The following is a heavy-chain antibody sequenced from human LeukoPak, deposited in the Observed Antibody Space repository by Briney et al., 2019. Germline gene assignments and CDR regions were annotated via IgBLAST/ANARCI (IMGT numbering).Heavy chain of an antibody. D-gene: IGHD2-8*01. Sequence: ASVKVSCKASGYTFTSYDINWVRQATGQGLEWMGWMNPNNGNTGYAQKFQGRVTMTRNTSISTAYMELSSLRSEDTAVYYCAREVRVYVAFDIWGQGTMVTVSS. CDR3: AREVRVYVAFDI. CDR1: GYTFTSYD. V-gene: IGHV1-8*01. J-gene: IGHJ3*02. CDR2: MNPNNGNT.